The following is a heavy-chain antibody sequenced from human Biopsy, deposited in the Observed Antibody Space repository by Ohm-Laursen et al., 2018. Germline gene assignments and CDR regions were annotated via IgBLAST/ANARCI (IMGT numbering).Heavy chain of an antibody. CDR2: ISYSGTT. CDR3: ARGVPHYDGSGFPLAGYWYFDL. CDR1: GGSIGGGEYY. V-gene: IGHV4-31*01. J-gene: IGHJ2*01. D-gene: IGHD3-22*01. Sequence: SQTLSLTCTVSGGSIGGGEYYWNWIRQHPGKGLEWIGLISYSGTTFYNPSLESLLTISIDTSKNHFSLNLRPVTAADTAVYYCARGVPHYDGSGFPLAGYWYFDLWGRGTLVTVPS.